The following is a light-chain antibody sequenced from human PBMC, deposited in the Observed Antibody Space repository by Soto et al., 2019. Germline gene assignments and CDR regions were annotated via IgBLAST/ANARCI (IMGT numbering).Light chain of an antibody. CDR2: EVA. V-gene: IGLV2-14*01. CDR1: SGDVGAYDY. CDR3: SSYTTSSTLV. J-gene: IGLJ2*01. Sequence: QSVLTQPASVSGSPGQSITISCIGASGDVGAYDYVTWYQQHPGKAPKLIIFEVANRPSGVSARFSGSKSGNTASLTISGLQAEDEADYYCSSYTTSSTLVFGGGTKLTVL.